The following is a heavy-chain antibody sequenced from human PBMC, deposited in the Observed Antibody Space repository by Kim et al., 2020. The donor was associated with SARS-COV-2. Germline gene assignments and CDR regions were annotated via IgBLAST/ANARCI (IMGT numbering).Heavy chain of an antibody. J-gene: IGHJ6*03. Sequence: SETLSLTCTVSGGSISSYYWSWIRQPPGKGLEWIGYIYYSGSTNYNPSLKSRVTISVDTSKNQFSLKLSSVTAADTAVYYCARGRSITLFGVVTAHSYMDVWGKGTTVTVSS. D-gene: IGHD3-3*01. CDR2: IYYSGST. CDR1: GGSISSYY. V-gene: IGHV4-59*01. CDR3: ARGRSITLFGVVTAHSYMDV.